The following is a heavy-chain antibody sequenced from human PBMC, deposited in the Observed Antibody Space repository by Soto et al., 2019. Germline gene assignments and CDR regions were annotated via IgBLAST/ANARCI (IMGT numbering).Heavy chain of an antibody. V-gene: IGHV3-23*01. CDR2: ISGSGGST. CDR1: GFTFSSYA. CDR3: AKDPWVQLWLPYFDY. D-gene: IGHD5-18*01. Sequence: GGPRLSCAASGFTFSSYAMSWVRQAPGKGLEWVSAISGSGGSTYYADSVKGRFTISRDNSKNTLYLQMNSLRAEDTAVYYCAKDPWVQLWLPYFDYWGQGTLVTVSS. J-gene: IGHJ4*02.